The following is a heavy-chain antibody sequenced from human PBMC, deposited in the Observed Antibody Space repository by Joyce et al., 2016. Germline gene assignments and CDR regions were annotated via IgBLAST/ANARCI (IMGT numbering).Heavy chain of an antibody. Sequence: QLQLQESGPGLVRPSETLSLTCSVSGGSFSSGSYFWCWIRQSPGKSLEWIGSTDDRGYTYHNPSLKRQVTISVDTSKTQFSIEVASVPAADTAVYYCARLPAAGTSLIHWYFDLWGRGTLVTVSS. CDR1: GGSFSSGSYF. CDR3: ARLPAAGTSLIHWYFDL. J-gene: IGHJ2*01. V-gene: IGHV4-39*01. CDR2: TDDRGYT. D-gene: IGHD6-13*01.